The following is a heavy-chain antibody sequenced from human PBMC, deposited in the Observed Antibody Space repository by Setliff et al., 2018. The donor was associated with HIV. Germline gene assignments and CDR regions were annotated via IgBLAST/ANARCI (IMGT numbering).Heavy chain of an antibody. CDR1: GGSIRTGAYY. V-gene: IGHV4-39*07. CDR3: ARDTGVNVAPDGRGYHTFDF. CDR2: IYYDGRT. D-gene: IGHD2-8*02. Sequence: SETLSLTCTVSGGSIRTGAYYWGWIRQPPGKGLEWIGSIYYDGRTFYNPSLKSRVVMSVDTSKNQFSLKLTSVTAADTATYYCARDTGVNVAPDGRGYHTFDFWGRGTMVTVSS. J-gene: IGHJ3*01.